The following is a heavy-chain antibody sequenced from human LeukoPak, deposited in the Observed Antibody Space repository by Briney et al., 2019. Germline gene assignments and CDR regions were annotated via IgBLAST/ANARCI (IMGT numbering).Heavy chain of an antibody. D-gene: IGHD3-3*01. V-gene: IGHV5-51*01. J-gene: IGHJ4*01. CDR3: ARRRGTYYDFWNGQPFDY. CDR1: GYSFTSYW. Sequence: GESLKISCKGSGYSFTSYWIGWVRQMPGKGLEWMGIIYPGDSDIRYSPSFQGQVTISADKSISTAYLQWSSLKASDTAMYYCARRRGTYYDFWNGQPFDYWGQGTLVTVSS. CDR2: IYPGDSDI.